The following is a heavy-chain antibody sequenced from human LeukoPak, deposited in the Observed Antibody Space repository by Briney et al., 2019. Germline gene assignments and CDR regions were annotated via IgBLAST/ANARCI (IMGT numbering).Heavy chain of an antibody. Sequence: GASVKVSCKASGYTFTGYYMHWVRQAPGQGLEWMGWINPNSGGTNYAQKFQGRVTLTRDTSTSTVYMELSSLRSEDTAVYYCARAQGYLDAFDLWGQGTMVAVSS. D-gene: IGHD5-12*01. CDR2: INPNSGGT. J-gene: IGHJ3*01. CDR1: GYTFTGYY. V-gene: IGHV1-2*02. CDR3: ARAQGYLDAFDL.